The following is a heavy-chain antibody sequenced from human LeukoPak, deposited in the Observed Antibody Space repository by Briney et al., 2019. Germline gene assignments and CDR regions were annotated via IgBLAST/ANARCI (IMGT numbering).Heavy chain of an antibody. CDR1: GFTFSNDW. Sequence: GGSLRLSCAASGFTFSNDWMIWVRQAPGKGLEWVGFIRSKAYGETADYAASVKGRFTISRDDSKAIAYLQMNSLKTEDTAVYHCTRDRGAYNLYDYWGQGTLVTVSS. V-gene: IGHV3-49*04. J-gene: IGHJ4*02. D-gene: IGHD1-1*01. CDR2: IRSKAYGETA. CDR3: TRDRGAYNLYDY.